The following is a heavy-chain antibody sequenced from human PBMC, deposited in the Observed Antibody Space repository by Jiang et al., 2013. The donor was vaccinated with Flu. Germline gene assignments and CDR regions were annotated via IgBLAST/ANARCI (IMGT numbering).Heavy chain of an antibody. Sequence: LLKPSETLSLTCTVAGGSMSNYYCNWIRQPPGKGLEWIGYIYYSGSTSYNPSLKSRLTISVDTSKKQFSLKLTSVTAADTAVYYCARGVGQVGYFDYVGPGNPGHRLL. CDR3: ARGVGQVGYFDY. CDR1: GGSMSNYY. CDR2: IYYSGST. D-gene: IGHD3/OR15-3a*01. V-gene: IGHV4-59*01. J-gene: IGHJ4*02.